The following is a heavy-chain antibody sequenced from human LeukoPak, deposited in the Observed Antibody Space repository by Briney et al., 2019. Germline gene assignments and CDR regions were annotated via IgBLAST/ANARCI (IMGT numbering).Heavy chain of an antibody. CDR3: ARGGQRLPPDY. J-gene: IGHJ4*02. Sequence: PSETLSLTCAVYGGSFSGYYWSWIRQTPGKGLEWIGEINRSGTTNYNPSLKSRVAISVDTSKNQFSLKLRSVTAADTAVFYCARGGQRLPPDYWGQGTLVTVSS. D-gene: IGHD2-2*01. CDR1: GGSFSGYY. V-gene: IGHV4-34*01. CDR2: INRSGTT.